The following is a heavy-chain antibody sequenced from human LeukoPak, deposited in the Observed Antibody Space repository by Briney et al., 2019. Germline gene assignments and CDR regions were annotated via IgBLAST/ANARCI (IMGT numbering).Heavy chain of an antibody. CDR2: ISGSGAHT. CDR1: GFTVSSNY. J-gene: IGHJ4*02. CDR3: ARDWFNDY. V-gene: IGHV3-53*01. Sequence: PRGSLRLSCAVSGFTVSSNYMSWIRQVPGKGLEWVSAISGSGAHTFYADSVKGRFTVSRDNFNDTLYLQMNSLRVEDTAIYYCARDWFNDYWGQGTLVTVSS. D-gene: IGHD3-9*01.